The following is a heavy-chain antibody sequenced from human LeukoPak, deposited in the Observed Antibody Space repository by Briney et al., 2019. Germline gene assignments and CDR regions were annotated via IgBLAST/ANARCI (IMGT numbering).Heavy chain of an antibody. CDR3: ARDRDPYYYDSSGYYSGY. D-gene: IGHD3-22*01. V-gene: IGHV3-74*03. Sequence: PGGSLRLSCAASGFTFSSYWMHWVRQAPGKGLVWVAQINGDRSDTTYADSMKGRFTISRDNAKNTLYLHINSLRAEDTAVYYCARDRDPYYYDSSGYYSGYWGQGTLVTVSS. CDR1: GFTFSSYW. J-gene: IGHJ4*02. CDR2: INGDRSDT.